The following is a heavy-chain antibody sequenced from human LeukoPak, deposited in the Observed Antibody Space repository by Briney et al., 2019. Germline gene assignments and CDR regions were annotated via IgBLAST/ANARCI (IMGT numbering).Heavy chain of an antibody. CDR3: AREGAGGSWAGY. V-gene: IGHV1-2*02. CDR2: INPNTGGT. Sequence: ASVKDSCKASGYTFTVYYMHWVRQAPGQGLEWVGWINPNTGGTSYAQKFQGRVTVTRDTSIATAYMELTRLTSGDTAVYYCAREGAGGSWAGYWGQGTLVTVSS. J-gene: IGHJ4*02. D-gene: IGHD3-10*01. CDR1: GYTFTVYY.